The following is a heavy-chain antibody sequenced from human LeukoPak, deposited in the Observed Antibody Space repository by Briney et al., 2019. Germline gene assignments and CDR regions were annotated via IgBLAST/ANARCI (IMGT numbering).Heavy chain of an antibody. CDR3: AKRSSGDDY. V-gene: IGHV3-23*01. J-gene: IGHJ4*02. CDR2: VSGSGVST. D-gene: IGHD6-19*01. Sequence: GGSLRLSCAASGFTFSSYAMTWVPQAPGKGLEWVSAVSGSGVSTYYADSVKGRFTISRDNSKNTLYLQMNSLRAEDTAVYYCAKRSSGDDYWGQGTLVTVSS. CDR1: GFTFSSYA.